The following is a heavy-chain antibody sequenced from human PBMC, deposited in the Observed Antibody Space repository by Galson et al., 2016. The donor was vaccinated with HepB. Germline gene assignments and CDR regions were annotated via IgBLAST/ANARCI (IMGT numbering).Heavy chain of an antibody. V-gene: IGHV4-59*01. Sequence: SETLSLTCTVSGGSISNYYWSWIRQPPGKGLEWIGYIYYSGSTNYNPSLKSRVTISVDTSKNQFSLRLSSVTAADTAVYYCARWNYDSSGYYFDSWGQGTLVTVSS. CDR3: ARWNYDSSGYYFDS. D-gene: IGHD3-22*01. CDR2: IYYSGST. CDR1: GGSISNYY. J-gene: IGHJ4*02.